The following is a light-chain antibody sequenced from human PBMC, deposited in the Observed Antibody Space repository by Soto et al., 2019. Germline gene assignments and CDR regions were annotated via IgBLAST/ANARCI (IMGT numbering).Light chain of an antibody. V-gene: IGKV3-15*01. Sequence: VMTQSPATLSVSPGDTATLSCRSSQNIHINLAWYQQKPGQAPTLLIYGVSARAPGVPARFGGTGSGTEFTLNIRNLQPEDFGVYYCQQYENWPRTFGQGTKVAIQ. CDR3: QQYENWPRT. CDR1: QNIHIN. J-gene: IGKJ2*01. CDR2: GVS.